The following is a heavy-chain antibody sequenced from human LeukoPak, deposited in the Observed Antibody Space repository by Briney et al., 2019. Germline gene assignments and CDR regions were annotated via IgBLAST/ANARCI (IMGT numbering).Heavy chain of an antibody. J-gene: IGHJ4*02. CDR1: EYTLTELS. CDR2: FDPEDGET. CDR3: AREGGSYYLYYFDY. Sequence: GASVKVSCKVSEYTLTELSMHWVRQAPGKGLEWMGGFDPEDGETSYAQKFQGRVTMTRDMSTSTVYMELSSLRSEDTAVYYCAREGGSYYLYYFDYWGQGTLVTVSS. V-gene: IGHV1-24*01. D-gene: IGHD1-26*01.